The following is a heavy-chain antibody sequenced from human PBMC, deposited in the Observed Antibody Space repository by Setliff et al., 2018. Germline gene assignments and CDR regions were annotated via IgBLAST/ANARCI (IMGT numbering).Heavy chain of an antibody. CDR3: VIGGGYCDFFDCFPFDN. Sequence: SETLSLTCSVSGGSSSSHYWSWIRQPPGKGLEWIGYIHYSGTTNYNPSLKSRVTLSLDTAKNQFSLELRAVTAADTALYYCVIGGGYCDFFDCFPFDNWGQGFLVTVSS. D-gene: IGHD3-16*01. J-gene: IGHJ4*02. CDR1: GGSSSSHY. V-gene: IGHV4-59*11. CDR2: IHYSGTT.